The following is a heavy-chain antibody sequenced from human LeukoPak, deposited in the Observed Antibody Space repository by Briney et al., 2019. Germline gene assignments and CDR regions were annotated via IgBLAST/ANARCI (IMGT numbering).Heavy chain of an antibody. J-gene: IGHJ5*02. Sequence: GGSLRLSCAASGFTFSNYWMHWVRQDPGKGLVWVSQIDTEGSSTNYADSVKGRFTISRDNAKNTLYLQMNSLRAEDTAVYYCARDLYQTNWFDPWGQGTLVTVSS. CDR1: GFTFSNYW. V-gene: IGHV3-74*01. D-gene: IGHD2-2*01. CDR3: ARDLYQTNWFDP. CDR2: IDTEGSST.